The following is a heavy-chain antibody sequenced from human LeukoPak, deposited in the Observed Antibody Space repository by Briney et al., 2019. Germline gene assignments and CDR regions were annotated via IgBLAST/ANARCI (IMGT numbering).Heavy chain of an antibody. CDR1: GFTFSSYA. V-gene: IGHV3-23*01. D-gene: IGHD3-22*01. CDR2: ISGSGGST. J-gene: IGHJ4*02. Sequence: PGGSLRLSCAASGFTFSSYAMSWVRQAPGKGLEWVSAISGSGGSTYYADSVKGRFTISRDNAKNSLYLQMNSLRAEDTAVYYCAREANVGDYYDSSGYVGYWGQGTLVTVSS. CDR3: AREANVGDYYDSSGYVGY.